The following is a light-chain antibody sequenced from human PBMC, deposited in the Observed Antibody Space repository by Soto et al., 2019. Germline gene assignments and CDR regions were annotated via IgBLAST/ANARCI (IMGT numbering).Light chain of an antibody. J-gene: IGKJ5*01. V-gene: IGKV3-15*01. CDR3: QQYNNWPPIT. CDR2: RAS. CDR1: QSVSSK. Sequence: EIVFPQSPATLYLSRGERATPYCRVSQSVSSKLAWYQQRPGQAPRLLIYRASTRATGIPARFSGSGSGTEFTLTISSLQSEDFAVYYCQQYNNWPPITFGQGTRLEI.